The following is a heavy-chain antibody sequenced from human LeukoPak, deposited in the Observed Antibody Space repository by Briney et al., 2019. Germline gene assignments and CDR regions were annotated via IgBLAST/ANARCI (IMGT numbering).Heavy chain of an antibody. CDR3: ATRRGEQLPFDY. D-gene: IGHD3-16*01. Sequence: SETLSLTCTVSGASIRSYYWSWIRQPPGKGLEWIGNIYYSETTNYNPSLKSRVAMSVDTSKSLVSLRLSSVTATDTAVYYCATRRGEQLPFDYWGQGTLVTVSS. V-gene: IGHV4-59*08. CDR1: GASIRSYY. CDR2: IYYSETT. J-gene: IGHJ4*02.